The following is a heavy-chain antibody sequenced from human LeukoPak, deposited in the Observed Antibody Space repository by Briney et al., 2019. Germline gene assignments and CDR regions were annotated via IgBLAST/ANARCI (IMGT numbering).Heavy chain of an antibody. CDR1: GGSISNYY. D-gene: IGHD6-13*01. CDR3: ARGLSSWDPYYFDY. J-gene: IGHJ4*02. V-gene: IGHV4-59*01. Sequence: KTSETLSLTCTVSGGSISNYYWNWIRQPPGKGLEWIGYIYYSGSTNYNPSLKSRVTISVDTSKNQFSLKLSSVTAADTAVYYCARGLSSWDPYYFDYWGQGTLVTVSS. CDR2: IYYSGST.